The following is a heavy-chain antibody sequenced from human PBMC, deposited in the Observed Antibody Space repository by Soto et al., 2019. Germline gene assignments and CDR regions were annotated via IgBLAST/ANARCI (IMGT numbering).Heavy chain of an antibody. D-gene: IGHD4-17*01. Sequence: ASVKVSCKASGYTFTSYGISWVRQAPGQGLEWMGWISAYNGNTNYAQKLQGRVTMTTDTSTSTAYMELRSLRSDDTAVYYCARVQDYGDYYYAFDIWGQGTMVTVSS. CDR3: ARVQDYGDYYYAFDI. CDR1: GYTFTSYG. J-gene: IGHJ3*02. CDR2: ISAYNGNT. V-gene: IGHV1-18*01.